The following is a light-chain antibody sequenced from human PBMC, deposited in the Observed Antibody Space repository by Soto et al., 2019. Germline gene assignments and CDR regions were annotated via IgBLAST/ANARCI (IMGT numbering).Light chain of an antibody. V-gene: IGKV1-39*01. J-gene: IGKJ5*01. CDR3: QQNCSIPQT. CDR1: QNIERW. Sequence: DIQMTQSPSSLSASVGDRVSLTCRASQNIERWQAWYQQKPGKAPGLLIYGASSRASGIPARISGSGSGTDFTLTISRLQPEDFAAYYCQQNCSIPQTFGQGTQLEIK. CDR2: GAS.